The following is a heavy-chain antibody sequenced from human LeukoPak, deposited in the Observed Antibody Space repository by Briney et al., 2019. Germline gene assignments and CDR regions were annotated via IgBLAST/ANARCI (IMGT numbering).Heavy chain of an antibody. V-gene: IGHV1-2*02. J-gene: IGHJ5*02. Sequence: GASVKVSCKASGYTFTGYYMHWVRQAPGQGLEWMGWINPNSDGTNYAQKFQGRVTMTRDTSISTAYMELSRLRSDDTAVYYCARDWGQLFFNWFDPWGQGTLVTVSS. CDR1: GYTFTGYY. CDR2: INPNSDGT. D-gene: IGHD2-2*01. CDR3: ARDWGQLFFNWFDP.